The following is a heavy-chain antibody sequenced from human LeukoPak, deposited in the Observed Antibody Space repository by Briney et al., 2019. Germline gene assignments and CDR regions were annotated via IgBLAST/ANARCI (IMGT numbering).Heavy chain of an antibody. J-gene: IGHJ6*03. CDR3: ARGSSSLEWLLYLDYYYMDV. D-gene: IGHD3-3*01. CDR1: GGSVSSGSYY. CDR2: IYYSGST. Sequence: SETLSLTCTVSGGSVSSGSYYWSWIRQPPGKGLEWIGYIYYSGSTNYNPSLKSRVTISVDTSKNQFSLKLSSVTVADTAVYYCARGSSSLEWLLYLDYYYMDVWGKGTTVTVSS. V-gene: IGHV4-61*01.